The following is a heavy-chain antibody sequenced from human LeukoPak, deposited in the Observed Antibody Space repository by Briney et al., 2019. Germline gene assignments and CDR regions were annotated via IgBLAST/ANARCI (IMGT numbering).Heavy chain of an antibody. CDR2: IKQDGSEK. CDR3: VRERTNYYDSSGYY. CDR1: GFTFSSYW. D-gene: IGHD3-22*01. J-gene: IGHJ4*02. Sequence: GGSLRLSCAASGFTFSSYWMSWVRQAPGKGLEWVANIKQDGSEKYYVDSVKGRFTISRDNAKNSLYLEMNSLRAGDTAVYYCVRERTNYYDSSGYYWGQGTLVTVSS. V-gene: IGHV3-7*05.